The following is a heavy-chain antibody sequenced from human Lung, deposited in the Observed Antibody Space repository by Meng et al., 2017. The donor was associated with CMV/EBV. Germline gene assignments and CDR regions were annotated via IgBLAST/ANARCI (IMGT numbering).Heavy chain of an antibody. CDR3: ARASYGSGSPLGESWFDP. V-gene: IGHV4-31*03. D-gene: IGHD3-10*01. CDR2: IHSSGST. CDR1: GGSISSGGYY. Sequence: QVQLQGLGPGLVKPSQPLSLTCTVSGGSISSGGYYWSWIRQHPGKGLEWIGYIHSSGSTYYNPSLRSRLTISVDTSKNQFSLKLSSVTAADTAVYYCARASYGSGSPLGESWFDPWGQGTLVTVSS. J-gene: IGHJ5*02.